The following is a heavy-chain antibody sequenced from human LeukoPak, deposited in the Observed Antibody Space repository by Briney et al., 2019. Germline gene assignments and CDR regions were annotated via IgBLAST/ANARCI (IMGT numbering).Heavy chain of an antibody. V-gene: IGHV4-59*01. CDR2: IYYSGTT. J-gene: IGHJ4*02. CDR1: GGSFSGYY. Sequence: SETLSLTCAVYGGSFSGYYWSWIRQPPGKGLEWIGYIYYSGTTYYNPSLKSRVTISLDTSKNQFSLKLSSVTAADTAVYYCARVAYGSASYYFDSWGQGALVTVSS. D-gene: IGHD3-10*01. CDR3: ARVAYGSASYYFDS.